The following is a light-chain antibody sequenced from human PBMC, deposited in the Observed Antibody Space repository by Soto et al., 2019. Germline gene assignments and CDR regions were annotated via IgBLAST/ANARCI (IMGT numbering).Light chain of an antibody. V-gene: IGLV1-47*01. Sequence: QSVLTQPPSASGTPGQRVTISCSGSGSNIGSNYVYWYQQLPGTAPKLLISRNDERPSGVPDRFSGSKSGTSGSLAISGLRSEDEAEYYCAAWDDSLSGPVFGGGTQLTVL. J-gene: IGLJ2*01. CDR1: GSNIGSNY. CDR3: AAWDDSLSGPV. CDR2: RND.